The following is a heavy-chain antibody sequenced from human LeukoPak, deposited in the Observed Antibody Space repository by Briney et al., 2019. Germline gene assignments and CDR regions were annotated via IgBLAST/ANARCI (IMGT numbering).Heavy chain of an antibody. V-gene: IGHV4-39*02. CDR2: IYYTGST. D-gene: IGHD3-16*01. CDR3: ARRWGNIVGVTYEY. CDR1: GSSITSVSHY. Sequence: SETLSLTCTISGSSITSVSHYWGWIRQPPGKGLEWIGDIYYTGSTYYSPSLRSRVTMSVHTSENHFSLRLNSVTAVDTAVYYCARRWGNIVGVTYEYWGQGTLVTASS. J-gene: IGHJ4*02.